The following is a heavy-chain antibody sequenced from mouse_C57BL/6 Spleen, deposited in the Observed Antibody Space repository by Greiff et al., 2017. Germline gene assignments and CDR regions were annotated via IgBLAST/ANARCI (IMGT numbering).Heavy chain of an antibody. Sequence: VQLQQSGPELVKPGASVKMSCKASGYTFTDYNMHWVKQSHGKSLEWIGYINPNNGGTSYNQKFKGKATLTVNKSSSTAYMELRSLTSEDSAVYYCAPYYYGSSYGDYWGQGTTLTVSS. CDR1: GYTFTDYN. D-gene: IGHD1-1*01. V-gene: IGHV1-22*01. J-gene: IGHJ2*01. CDR2: INPNNGGT. CDR3: APYYYGSSYGDY.